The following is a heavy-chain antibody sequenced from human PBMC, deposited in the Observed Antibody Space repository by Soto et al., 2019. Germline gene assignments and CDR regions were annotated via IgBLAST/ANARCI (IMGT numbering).Heavy chain of an antibody. V-gene: IGHV4-59*08. CDR2: IYYSGST. CDR3: ATSVCSGGSCYRLGFDY. D-gene: IGHD2-15*01. CDR1: GGSISSYY. Sequence: SETLSLTCTVSGGSISSYYWSWIRQPPGKGLEWIGYIYYSGSTNYNPSLKSRVTISVDTSKNQFSLKLSSVTAADTAVYYCATSVCSGGSCYRLGFDYWGQGTLVTVSS. J-gene: IGHJ4*02.